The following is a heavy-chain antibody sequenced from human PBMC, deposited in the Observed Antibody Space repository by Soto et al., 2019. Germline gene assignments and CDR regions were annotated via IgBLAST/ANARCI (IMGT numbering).Heavy chain of an antibody. D-gene: IGHD3-9*01. V-gene: IGHV4-59*01. J-gene: IGHJ4*02. Sequence: PSETLSLTCTVSGDSISRYYWTWIRQPPGKGLECIGYIYNSGTTNYNPSLKSRVTISADTSKNQISLKLSSVTAADTAVYYCARTVLTGVFDYWGQGTLVTVSS. CDR3: ARTVLTGVFDY. CDR1: GDSISRYY. CDR2: IYNSGTT.